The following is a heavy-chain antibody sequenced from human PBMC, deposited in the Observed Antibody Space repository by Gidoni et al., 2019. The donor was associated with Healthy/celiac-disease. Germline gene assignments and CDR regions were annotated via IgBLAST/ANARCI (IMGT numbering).Heavy chain of an antibody. J-gene: IGHJ6*02. CDR3: AKDIKGRTIFGVVMRYYYYGMDV. V-gene: IGHV3-9*01. D-gene: IGHD3-3*01. Sequence: EVQLVESGGGLVQPGRSLRLSCAASGFTFDDYAMHWVRQAPGKGLEWVSGISWNSGSIGYADSVKGRFTISRDNAKNSLYLQMNSLRAEDTALYYCAKDIKGRTIFGVVMRYYYYGMDVWGQGTTVTVSS. CDR1: GFTFDDYA. CDR2: ISWNSGSI.